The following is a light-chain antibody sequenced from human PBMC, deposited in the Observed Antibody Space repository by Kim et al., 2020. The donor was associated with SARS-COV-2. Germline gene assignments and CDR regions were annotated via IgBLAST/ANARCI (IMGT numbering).Light chain of an antibody. J-gene: IGKJ1*01. Sequence: AAVGDRVTMSCRASRTISDWLAWYQQKPGKAPKLLIYRASLLGGGVPSRFSGSVSGTGFTLTISSLQPDDFATYYCQQYHSSPWTFGQGTKVDIK. CDR1: RTISDW. CDR2: RAS. CDR3: QQYHSSPWT. V-gene: IGKV1-5*03.